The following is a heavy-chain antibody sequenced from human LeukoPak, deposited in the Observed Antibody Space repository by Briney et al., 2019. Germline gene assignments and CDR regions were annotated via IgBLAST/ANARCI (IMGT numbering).Heavy chain of an antibody. J-gene: IGHJ4*02. Sequence: PGAFLRLSYAASGFTFSNYAMTWVRQAPGKGLEWVSLISGSDSRTYHADSVKGRFTISRDNSKNTLYLQMDSLRAEDTAVYYCAKARFPKGYDSSGGFDYWGQGTLVTVSS. D-gene: IGHD3-22*01. CDR2: ISGSDSRT. V-gene: IGHV3-23*01. CDR1: GFTFSNYA. CDR3: AKARFPKGYDSSGGFDY.